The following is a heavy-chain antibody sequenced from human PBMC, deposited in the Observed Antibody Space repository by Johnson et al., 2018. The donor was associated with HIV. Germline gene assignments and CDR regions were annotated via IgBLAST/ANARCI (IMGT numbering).Heavy chain of an antibody. CDR1: GFTFSNYA. CDR3: ARPHIVVVTAGYAFDI. D-gene: IGHD2-21*02. V-gene: IGHV3-30*04. J-gene: IGHJ3*02. CDR2: VSWNSGSI. Sequence: QVHLVESGGGVVQPGRSLRLSCAASGFTFSNYAMHWVRQAPGKGLEWVSGVSWNSGSIAYADSVKGRFTISRDNSKNTLYLQMNSLRAEDTAVYYCARPHIVVVTAGYAFDIWGQGTMVIVSS.